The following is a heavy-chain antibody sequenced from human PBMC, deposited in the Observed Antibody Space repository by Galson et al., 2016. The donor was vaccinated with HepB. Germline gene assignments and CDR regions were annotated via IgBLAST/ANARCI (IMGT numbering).Heavy chain of an antibody. J-gene: IGHJ6*02. CDR1: RFTFSSYS. V-gene: IGHV3-21*01. CDR3: ARDPGRYCSGGFCYSNPDYNGMDV. CDR2: ITSRSNYS. D-gene: IGHD2-15*01. Sequence: SLRLSCAASRFTFSSYSMKWVRQAPGKGLEWISSITSRSNYSYYADSVKGRFTISRDNTKNSLYLQMNSLRAEDTAVYYCARDPGRYCSGGFCYSNPDYNGMDVWGQGTTVIVSS.